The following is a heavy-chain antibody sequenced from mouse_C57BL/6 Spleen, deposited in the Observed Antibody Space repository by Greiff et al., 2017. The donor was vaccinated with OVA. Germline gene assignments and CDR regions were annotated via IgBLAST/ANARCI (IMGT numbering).Heavy chain of an antibody. CDR2: ISGGGGYT. Sequence: EVKLMESGGGLVKPGGSLKLSCAASGFTFSSYAMSWVRQTPEKRLEWVATISGGGGYTYYPDNVKGRFPISRDNAKNNLYLQISNLKSEDTAMYYCARAQSGAPFAYWGQGTLVTVSA. D-gene: IGHD4-1*01. CDR3: ARAQSGAPFAY. V-gene: IGHV5-4*03. CDR1: GFTFSSYA. J-gene: IGHJ3*01.